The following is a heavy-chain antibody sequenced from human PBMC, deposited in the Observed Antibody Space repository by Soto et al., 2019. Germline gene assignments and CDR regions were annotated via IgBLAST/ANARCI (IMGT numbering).Heavy chain of an antibody. CDR2: IYYSGST. J-gene: IGHJ5*02. D-gene: IGHD3-3*01. V-gene: IGHV4-59*01. CDR3: ARDVFGGLAANWFDP. CDR1: GGSISSYY. Sequence: PSETLSLTCTVSGGSISSYYGSWIRQPPGKGLEWIGYIYYSGSTNYNPSLKSRVTISVDTSKNQFSLKLSSVTAADTAVYYCARDVFGGLAANWFDPWGQGTLVTVS.